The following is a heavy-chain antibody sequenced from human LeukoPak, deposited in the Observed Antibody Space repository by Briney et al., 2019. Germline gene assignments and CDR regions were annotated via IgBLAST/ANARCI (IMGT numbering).Heavy chain of an antibody. J-gene: IGHJ3*02. D-gene: IGHD5-18*01. Sequence: PSETLSLTCAVYGGSFSGYYWSWIRQPPGKGLEWIGEINHSGSTNYNPSLKSRVTISVDTSKNQFSLKLSSVTAAETAVYYCARGVSWRIQLWLQLGDAFDIWGQGTMVTVSS. CDR1: GGSFSGYY. V-gene: IGHV4-34*01. CDR3: ARGVSWRIQLWLQLGDAFDI. CDR2: INHSGST.